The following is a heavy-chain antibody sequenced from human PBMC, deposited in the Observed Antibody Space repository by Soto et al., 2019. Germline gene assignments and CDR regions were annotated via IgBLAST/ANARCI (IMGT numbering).Heavy chain of an antibody. CDR1: GGSISSGGYY. CDR3: ARVCGGDCHYGMDV. Sequence: QVQLQESGPGLVKPSQTLSLTCTVSGGSISSGGYYWSWIRQHPGKGREGIGYIYYSGGTYYTPSLKSRVTISVDTSKNQFSLKLSSVTAADTAVYYCARVCGGDCHYGMDVWGQGTTVTVSS. J-gene: IGHJ6*02. CDR2: IYYSGGT. D-gene: IGHD2-21*02. V-gene: IGHV4-31*03.